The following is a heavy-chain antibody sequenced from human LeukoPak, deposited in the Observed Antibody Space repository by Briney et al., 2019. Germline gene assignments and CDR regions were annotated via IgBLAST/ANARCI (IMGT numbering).Heavy chain of an antibody. CDR3: AKDRGDWLSTHYY. D-gene: IGHD3-9*01. CDR1: GFTFSSYS. V-gene: IGHV3-23*01. CDR2: ISGSGGST. J-gene: IGHJ4*02. Sequence: PGGSLRLSCAASGFTFSSYSMNWVRQAPGKGLEWVSAISGSGGSTYYADSVKGRFTISRDNSKNTLYLQMNSLRAEDTAVYYCAKDRGDWLSTHYYWGQGTLVTVSS.